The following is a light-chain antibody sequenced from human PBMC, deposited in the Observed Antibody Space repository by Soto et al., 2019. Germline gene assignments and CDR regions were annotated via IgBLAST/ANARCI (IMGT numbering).Light chain of an antibody. CDR2: DAS. CDR3: QQLRMYPST. Sequence: DIQMTPSPSTLSASVGDRVTITCRARQSISSWLAWYQQKPGKAPKLLIYDASSLESGVPSRFSGSGSGTDFALTITSLQAEDFATYYCQQLRMYPSTFGGGTKVDIK. J-gene: IGKJ4*01. CDR1: QSISSW. V-gene: IGKV1-5*01.